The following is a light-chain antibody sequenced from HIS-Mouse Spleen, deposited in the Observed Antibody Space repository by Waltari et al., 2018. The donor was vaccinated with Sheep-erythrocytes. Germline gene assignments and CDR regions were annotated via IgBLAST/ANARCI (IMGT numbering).Light chain of an antibody. CDR1: QSVSSN. Sequence: EILMTHSPATLSVPPGERATLPCRASQSVSSNLAWYQQKPGQAPRLLIYGASTRATGIPARFSGSGSGTEFTLTISSMQSEDFAVYYCQQYNNWPPWTFGQGTKVEIK. J-gene: IGKJ1*01. V-gene: IGKV3-15*01. CDR2: GAS. CDR3: QQYNNWPPWT.